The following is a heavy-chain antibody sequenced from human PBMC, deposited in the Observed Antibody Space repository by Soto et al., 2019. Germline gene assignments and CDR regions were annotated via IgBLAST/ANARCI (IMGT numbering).Heavy chain of an antibody. CDR3: ARDVSLISDGMDV. Sequence: QVQLQESGPGLVKPSQTLSLTCTVSGGSVSSGDYYWSWIRQPPGKGLEWIGNIYYKGSTHYNPSLKSRLTISIDTSKNQFSLKLSSVTAADTGVYYCARDVSLISDGMDVWGQGTTVIVSS. V-gene: IGHV4-30-4*01. J-gene: IGHJ6*02. CDR1: GGSVSSGDYY. D-gene: IGHD2-15*01. CDR2: IYYKGST.